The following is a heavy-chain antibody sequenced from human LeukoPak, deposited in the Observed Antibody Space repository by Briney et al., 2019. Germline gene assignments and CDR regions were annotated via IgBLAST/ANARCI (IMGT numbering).Heavy chain of an antibody. CDR1: GFTFSSYD. V-gene: IGHV3-66*01. J-gene: IGHJ4*02. CDR3: ARGKEPVAGSLSHFDY. Sequence: GGSLRLSCAASGFTFSSYDMTWVRQAPGKGLEWVSLIYSGGSTYYADSVKGRFTISRDNAKNSLYLQMNSLRAEDTAVYYCARGKEPVAGSLSHFDYWGQGTLVTVSS. D-gene: IGHD6-19*01. CDR2: IYSGGST.